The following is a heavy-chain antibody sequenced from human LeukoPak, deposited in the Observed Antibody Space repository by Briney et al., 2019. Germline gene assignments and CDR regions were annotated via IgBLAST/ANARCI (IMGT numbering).Heavy chain of an antibody. D-gene: IGHD2-2*01. Sequence: SETLSLTCTVSGGSISTYYWSWIRQPPGKGLEWIGYIYYSGSTNYNPSLKSRVTISVDTSKNQFSLKVSSVTAADTAVYYCAREGSRRYCYYGLDVWGQGTTVTVSS. CDR1: GGSISTYY. CDR3: AREGSRRYCYYGLDV. J-gene: IGHJ6*02. V-gene: IGHV4-59*01. CDR2: IYYSGST.